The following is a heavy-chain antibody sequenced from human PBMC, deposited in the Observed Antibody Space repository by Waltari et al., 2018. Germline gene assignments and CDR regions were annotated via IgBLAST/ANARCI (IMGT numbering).Heavy chain of an antibody. J-gene: IGHJ4*02. D-gene: IGHD6-6*01. CDR2: IYYSGST. CDR3: ARVIAARPANYFDY. CDR1: GGSISSSSYY. V-gene: IGHV4-39*07. Sequence: QLQLQESGPGLVKPSETLSLTCTVSGGSISSSSYYWGWIRQPPGKGLEWIGSIYYSGSTYYTPSLKSRVTISVDTSKNQFSLKLSAVTAADTAVYYCARVIAARPANYFDYWGQGTLVTVSS.